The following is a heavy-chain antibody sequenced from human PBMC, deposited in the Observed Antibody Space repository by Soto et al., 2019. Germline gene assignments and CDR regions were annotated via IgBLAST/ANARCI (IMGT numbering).Heavy chain of an antibody. Sequence: GESLKISCKGSGYSFTSYWIGWVRQMPGKGLEWMGIIYPGDSDTRYSPSFQGQVTISADKSISTAYLQWSSLKASDTAMYYCARRNIGYCSGGSCYTYNWFDPWGQGTLVTVSS. V-gene: IGHV5-51*01. J-gene: IGHJ5*02. CDR1: GYSFTSYW. CDR2: IYPGDSDT. D-gene: IGHD2-15*01. CDR3: ARRNIGYCSGGSCYTYNWFDP.